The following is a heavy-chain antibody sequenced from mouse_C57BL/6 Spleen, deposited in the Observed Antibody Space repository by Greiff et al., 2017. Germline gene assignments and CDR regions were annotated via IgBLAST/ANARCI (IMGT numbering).Heavy chain of an antibody. CDR2: IYPSDSET. D-gene: IGHD4-1*01. CDR3: ARWELGGGYYFDY. V-gene: IGHV1-61*01. Sequence: QVQLQQPGAELVRPGSSVKLSCKASGYTFTSYWLDWVKQRPGQGLEWIGNIYPSDSETHYNQKFKDKATLTVDKSSSTAYMQLSSLTSEDSAVYYCARWELGGGYYFDYWGQGTTLTVSS. CDR1: GYTFTSYW. J-gene: IGHJ2*01.